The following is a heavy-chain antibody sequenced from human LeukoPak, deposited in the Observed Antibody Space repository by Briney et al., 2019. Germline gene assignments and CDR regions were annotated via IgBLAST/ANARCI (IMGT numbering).Heavy chain of an antibody. CDR3: ARNSSSSNWFDP. J-gene: IGHJ5*02. Sequence: ASVKVSCKASGYTFTGYYMHWVRQALGQGLEWMGRLNPNIGRTNYAQTFQGRVTITRDTSTSTAYMDLSRLRSEDTAVYYCARNSSSSNWFDPWGKGNLVTVSS. V-gene: IGHV1-2*06. CDR2: LNPNIGRT. CDR1: GYTFTGYY. D-gene: IGHD6-6*01.